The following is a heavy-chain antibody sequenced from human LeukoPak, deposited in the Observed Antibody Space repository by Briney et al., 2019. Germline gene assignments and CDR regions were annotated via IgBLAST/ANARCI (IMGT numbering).Heavy chain of an antibody. V-gene: IGHV1-46*01. J-gene: IGHJ3*02. D-gene: IGHD3-10*01. Sequence: ASVKVSCKASGYTFTSYYMHWVRQAPGQGLEWMGIINPSGGSTSYAQKFQGRVTMTRDTSTSTVYMELSSLRSEDTAVYYCARDQGGITMARGEAFDIWGQGTMVTVSS. CDR1: GYTFTSYY. CDR2: INPSGGST. CDR3: ARDQGGITMARGEAFDI.